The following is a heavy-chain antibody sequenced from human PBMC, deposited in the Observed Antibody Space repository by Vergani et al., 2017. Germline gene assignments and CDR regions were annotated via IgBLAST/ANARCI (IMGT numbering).Heavy chain of an antibody. CDR2: INPSGGST. V-gene: IGHV1-46*01. Sequence: QVQLVQSGAEVKKPGASVKVSCKASGYTFTSYYMHWVRQAPGQGLEWMGIINPSGGSTSYAQKFQGRVTMTRDTSTSTVYMELSSLRSEDTAVYYCARNYCSGGSCYQGFDPWGQGTLVTVSS. CDR1: GYTFTSYY. D-gene: IGHD2-15*01. J-gene: IGHJ5*02. CDR3: ARNYCSGGSCYQGFDP.